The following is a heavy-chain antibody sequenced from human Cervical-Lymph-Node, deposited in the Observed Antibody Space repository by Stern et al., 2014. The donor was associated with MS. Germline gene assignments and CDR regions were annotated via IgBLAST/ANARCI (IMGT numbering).Heavy chain of an antibody. CDR2: IIHILGTT. CDR1: GDTFINFA. V-gene: IGHV1-69*01. CDR3: ARDNDDNGMDV. D-gene: IGHD1-1*01. Sequence: QVQLVQSGAEVKKPGPSVKVSCTASGDTFINFAISWVRQAPGQGLEWMGGIIHILGTTEYVQKFQGRVSISADESATTVYMELSSLRSEDTAVYYCARDNDDNGMDVWGQGTTVTVSS. J-gene: IGHJ6*02.